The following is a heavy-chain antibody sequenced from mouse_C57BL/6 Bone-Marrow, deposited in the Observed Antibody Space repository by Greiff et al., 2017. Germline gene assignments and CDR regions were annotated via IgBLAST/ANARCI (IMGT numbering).Heavy chain of an antibody. CDR1: GYSITSGYY. V-gene: IGHV3-6*01. Sequence: VQLKQSGPGLVKPSQSLSLTCSVTGYSITSGYYWNWIRQFPGNKLEWMGYISYDGSNNYNPSLKNRISITRDTSKNQFFLKLNSVTTEDTATYYCAREDYSNSYWGQGTLVTVSA. J-gene: IGHJ3*01. D-gene: IGHD2-5*01. CDR2: ISYDGSN. CDR3: AREDYSNSY.